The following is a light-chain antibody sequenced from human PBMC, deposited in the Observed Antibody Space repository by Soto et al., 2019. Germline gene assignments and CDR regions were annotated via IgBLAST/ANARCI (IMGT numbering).Light chain of an antibody. J-gene: IGKJ1*01. V-gene: IGKV1-5*01. Sequence: DIQMTQSPSTLSASVGDRVTITGRASQSITTWLAWYQQKPGKAPKLLIYGASILQSGVPSGFSGSGFGTDFTLTISSLQPEDFATYFCQQYNSYSQTFGQGTKVDI. CDR3: QQYNSYSQT. CDR2: GAS. CDR1: QSITTW.